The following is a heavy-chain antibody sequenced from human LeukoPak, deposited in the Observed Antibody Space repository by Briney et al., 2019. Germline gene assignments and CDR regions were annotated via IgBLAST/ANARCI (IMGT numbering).Heavy chain of an antibody. V-gene: IGHV3-23*01. CDR2: ISGSGGST. Sequence: GGSLRLSCAASGFTFSSYGMSWVRQAPGKGLEWVSAISGSGGSTYYADSVKGRFTISRDNSKNTLYLQMNSLRAEDTAVYYCARDASKEPTNWFDPWGQGTLVTVSS. CDR3: ARDASKEPTNWFDP. D-gene: IGHD1-14*01. CDR1: GFTFSSYG. J-gene: IGHJ5*02.